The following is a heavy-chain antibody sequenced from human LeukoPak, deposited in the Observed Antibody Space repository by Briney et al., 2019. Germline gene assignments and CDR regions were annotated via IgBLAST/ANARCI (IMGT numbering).Heavy chain of an antibody. J-gene: IGHJ4*02. CDR1: GFTFSSYG. CDR3: AKEESVYDYVWGSYRLFDY. D-gene: IGHD3-16*02. V-gene: IGHV3-30*02. Sequence: GGSLRLSCAASGFTFSSYGMHWARQAPGKGLEWVAFIRYDGSNKYYADSVKGRFTISRDNSKNTLYLQMNSLRAEDTAVYYCAKEESVYDYVWGSYRLFDYWGQGTLVTVSS. CDR2: IRYDGSNK.